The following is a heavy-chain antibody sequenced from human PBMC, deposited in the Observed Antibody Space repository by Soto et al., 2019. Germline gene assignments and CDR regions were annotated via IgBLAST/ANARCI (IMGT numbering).Heavy chain of an antibody. D-gene: IGHD6-13*01. CDR1: GFTFSSYW. J-gene: IGHJ6*02. CDR3: ARSIQQLHTFYYYYYGMDV. Sequence: GGSPRLSCAASGFTFSSYWMSWVRQAPGKGLGWVANIKQDGSEKYYVDSVKGRFTISRDNAKNSLYLQMNSLRAEDTAVYYCARSIQQLHTFYYYYYGMDVWGQGTTVTVSS. V-gene: IGHV3-7*01. CDR2: IKQDGSEK.